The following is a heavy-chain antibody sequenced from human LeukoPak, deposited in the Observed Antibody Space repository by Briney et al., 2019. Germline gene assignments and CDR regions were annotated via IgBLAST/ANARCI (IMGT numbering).Heavy chain of an antibody. J-gene: IGHJ4*02. D-gene: IGHD3-22*01. CDR1: GYTFTCYG. Sequence: GASVKVSCKASGYTFTCYGISWVRDAPGQGLEWMGWISAYNGNTNYAQKLQGRVTMTTDTSTSTAYMELRSLRSDDTAVYYCARGPSYYDSSGYHDYGGQGTLVTVSS. V-gene: IGHV1-18*01. CDR3: ARGPSYYDSSGYHDY. CDR2: ISAYNGNT.